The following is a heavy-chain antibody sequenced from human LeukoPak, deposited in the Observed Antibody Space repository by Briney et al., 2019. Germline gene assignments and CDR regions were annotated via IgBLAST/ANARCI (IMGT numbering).Heavy chain of an antibody. CDR1: GFTFGDYA. CDR3: TRDLGYCSSTSCYSWFDP. D-gene: IGHD2-2*02. Sequence: QPGGSLRLSCTASGFTFGDYAMSWFRQAPGKGLEWVGFIRSKAYGGTTEYAASVKGRFTISRDDSKSIAYLQMNSLKTEDTAVYYCTRDLGYCSSTSCYSWFDPWGQGTLVTVSS. V-gene: IGHV3-49*03. CDR2: IRSKAYGGTT. J-gene: IGHJ5*02.